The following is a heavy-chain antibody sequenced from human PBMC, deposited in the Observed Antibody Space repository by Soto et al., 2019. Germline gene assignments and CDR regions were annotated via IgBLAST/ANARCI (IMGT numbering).Heavy chain of an antibody. CDR3: ARDRHNNCFDP. Sequence: QVQLQESGPGLVKPSQTLSLTCTVSGASMSSGGYSWTWIRQSPWKGLEWIGYIYYSGSTYYNPSLESRVAISLDTSRSQFSLTLHSVTAADTAIYYCARDRHNNCFDPWGQGTLVTVSS. J-gene: IGHJ5*02. D-gene: IGHD6-6*01. V-gene: IGHV4-31*03. CDR2: IYYSGST. CDR1: GASMSSGGYS.